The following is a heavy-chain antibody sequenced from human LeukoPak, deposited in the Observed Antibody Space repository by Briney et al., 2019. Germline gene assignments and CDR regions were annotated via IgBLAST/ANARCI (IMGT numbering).Heavy chain of an antibody. CDR1: GGSISSYY. J-gene: IGHJ4*02. V-gene: IGHV4-59*01. Sequence: SETLSLTCTVSGGSISSYYWSWIRQPPGKGLEWIGYIYYSGSTNYNSSLKSRVTISVDTSKNQFSLKLGSVTAADTAVYYCARAGATVVTEIFDYWGQGTLVTVSS. D-gene: IGHD4-23*01. CDR2: IYYSGST. CDR3: ARAGATVVTEIFDY.